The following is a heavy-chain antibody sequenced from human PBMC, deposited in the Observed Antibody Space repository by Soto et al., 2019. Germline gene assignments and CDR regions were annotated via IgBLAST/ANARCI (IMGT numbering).Heavy chain of an antibody. J-gene: IGHJ5*02. V-gene: IGHV4-39*01. Sequence: SETLSLTCTVSGGSISSSSYYWGWIRQPPGKGLEWIGSIYYSGSTYYNPSLKSRVTISVDTSKNQFSLKLSSVTAADTAVYYCARQTDIVLMVYATEGHWFGPWGQGTLVTVSS. CDR2: IYYSGST. CDR1: GGSISSSSYY. CDR3: ARQTDIVLMVYATEGHWFGP. D-gene: IGHD2-8*01.